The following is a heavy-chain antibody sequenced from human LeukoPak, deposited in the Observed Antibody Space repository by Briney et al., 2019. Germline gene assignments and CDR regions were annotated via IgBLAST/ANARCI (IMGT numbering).Heavy chain of an antibody. V-gene: IGHV3-74*01. CDR2: TNNDGSIT. CDR1: GFIFSRYW. CDR3: AKGKGGAPRNYYFDY. J-gene: IGHJ4*02. Sequence: GGSLRLSCAASGFIFSRYWMDWIRQAPGKGLVWVSRTNNDGSITTYADFVKGRFTISRDNAKNTLYLQMNSLRAEDTAVYYCAKGKGGAPRNYYFDYWGQGTLVTVSS. D-gene: IGHD1-26*01.